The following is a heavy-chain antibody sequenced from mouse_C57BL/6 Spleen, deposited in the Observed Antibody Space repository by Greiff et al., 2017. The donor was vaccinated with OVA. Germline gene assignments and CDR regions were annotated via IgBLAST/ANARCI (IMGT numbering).Heavy chain of an antibody. CDR3: AMPIYNDYDEHWFAY. D-gene: IGHD2-4*01. CDR2: ISSGSSTI. Sequence: EVQGVESGGGLVKPGGSLKLSCAASGFTFSDYGMHWVRQAPEKGLEWVAYISSGSSTIYYADTVKGRFTISRDNAKNTLCLQMTSLRSEDTAMEYCAMPIYNDYDEHWFAYWGQGTLVTVSA. CDR1: GFTFSDYG. J-gene: IGHJ3*01. V-gene: IGHV5-17*01.